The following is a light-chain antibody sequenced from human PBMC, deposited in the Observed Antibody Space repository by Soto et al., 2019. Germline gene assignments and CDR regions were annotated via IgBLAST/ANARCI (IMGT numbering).Light chain of an antibody. V-gene: IGKV1-5*03. CDR3: QQYNSYSPET. CDR1: QSISSW. Sequence: DIQMTQSPSTLSASVGDRVTITCRASQSISSWLAWYQQKPGKAPKLLIYKASSLESGVPSRFSGSGPGTEFTLTISSLQPDDFATYYCQQYNSYSPETFGQGTKVEIK. J-gene: IGKJ1*01. CDR2: KAS.